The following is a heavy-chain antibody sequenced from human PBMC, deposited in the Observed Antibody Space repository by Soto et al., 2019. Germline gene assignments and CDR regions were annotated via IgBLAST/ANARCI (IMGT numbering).Heavy chain of an antibody. CDR2: INYDGSS. V-gene: IGHV4-59*08. J-gene: IGHJ6*02. CDR1: GGSITNYY. CDR3: ARHGFGPLHGLVDV. D-gene: IGHD3-10*01. Sequence: QVQLQESGPGLVTPSETLSLTCTISGGSITNYYCSWFRQPPGKGLELIGYINYDGSSAYNLSLKGRVTLSMVASNTHFSLMLESVTATDTAVYCCARHGFGPLHGLVDVWGPGTTVIVSS.